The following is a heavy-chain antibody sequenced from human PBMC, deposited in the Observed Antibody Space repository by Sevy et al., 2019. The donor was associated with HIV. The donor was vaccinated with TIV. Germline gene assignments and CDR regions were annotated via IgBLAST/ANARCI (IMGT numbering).Heavy chain of an antibody. Sequence: GGSLRLSCAASGFTFSIFDLDWVRQAPGKGLEWVSYIRGSSGSYMPYYADSVNGRFTISRDNAKNSLYLQMNSLRDEDTAVYYCTRNRGYHTFDHWGQGTLVTVSS. J-gene: IGHJ4*02. V-gene: IGHV3-48*02. CDR3: TRNRGYHTFDH. CDR2: IRGSSGSY. CDR1: GFTFSIFD. D-gene: IGHD5-12*01.